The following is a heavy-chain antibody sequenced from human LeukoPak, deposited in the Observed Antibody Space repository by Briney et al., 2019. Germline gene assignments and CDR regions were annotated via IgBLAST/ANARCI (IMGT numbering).Heavy chain of an antibody. Sequence: SETLSLTCAVHGVSFSDNYWNWIRQPPGKGLEWIGEINHSGSTNYNPSLKSRATISVDTSKNQFSLKLSSVTTADTAVYYCAKDRRWDISNPLDYWGKGTLVTVSS. D-gene: IGHD1-26*01. J-gene: IGHJ4*02. V-gene: IGHV4-34*01. CDR2: INHSGST. CDR3: AKDRRWDISNPLDY. CDR1: GVSFSDNY.